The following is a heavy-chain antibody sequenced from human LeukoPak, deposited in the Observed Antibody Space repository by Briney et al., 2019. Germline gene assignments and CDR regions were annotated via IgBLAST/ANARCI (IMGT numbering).Heavy chain of an antibody. D-gene: IGHD3-22*01. Sequence: GASVKVSCKASGGTFSSYAISWVRQAPGQGLEWMGGIIPIFGTANYAQKFQGRVTITADESTSTAYMELSSLRSEDTAVYYCARGRAWLSANWFDPWDQGTLVTVSS. V-gene: IGHV1-69*13. CDR1: GGTFSSYA. CDR2: IIPIFGTA. J-gene: IGHJ5*02. CDR3: ARGRAWLSANWFDP.